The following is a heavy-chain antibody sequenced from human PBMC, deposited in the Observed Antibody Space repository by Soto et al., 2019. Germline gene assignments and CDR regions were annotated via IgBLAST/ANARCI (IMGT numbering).Heavy chain of an antibody. CDR3: ARDNNWSYDS. Sequence: PGGSLRLSCAASGFTFSSYWMHWVRQAPGEGLVWVSYIKPDGSRTKDADSVKGRFTISRDNARNTLYLRMNSLRAEDTAVYYCARDNNWSYDSWGRGTLVT. J-gene: IGHJ4*02. V-gene: IGHV3-74*03. CDR1: GFTFSSYW. CDR2: IKPDGSRT. D-gene: IGHD1-1*01.